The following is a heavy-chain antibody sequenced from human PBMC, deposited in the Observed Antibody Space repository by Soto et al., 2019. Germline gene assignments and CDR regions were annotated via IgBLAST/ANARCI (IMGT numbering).Heavy chain of an antibody. Sequence: SETLSLTCTVSGGSISSGDYYWSWIRQPPGKGLEWIGYIYYSGSTYYNPSLKSRVTISVGTSKNQFSLKLSSVTAADTAVYYCARGNRGFLEWLLPHFDPWGQGTLVTVSS. D-gene: IGHD3-3*01. CDR2: IYYSGST. CDR3: ARGNRGFLEWLLPHFDP. J-gene: IGHJ5*02. V-gene: IGHV4-30-4*01. CDR1: GGSISSGDYY.